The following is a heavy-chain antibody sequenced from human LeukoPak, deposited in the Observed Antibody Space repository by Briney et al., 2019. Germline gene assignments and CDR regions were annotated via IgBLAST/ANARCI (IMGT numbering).Heavy chain of an antibody. D-gene: IGHD4-23*01. CDR2: ISGSGDGT. J-gene: IGHJ4*02. V-gene: IGHV3-23*01. CDR1: GFIFRSYA. Sequence: GGSLRLFCEASGFIFRSYAMNWVRQAPGEGLEWVSAISGSGDGTHYAGSVKGRFTISRDNSKKTLFMEMNSLRVEDTAVYSCAKAPGFTVVTSFDWWGQGTLVTVSS. CDR3: AKAPGFTVVTSFDW.